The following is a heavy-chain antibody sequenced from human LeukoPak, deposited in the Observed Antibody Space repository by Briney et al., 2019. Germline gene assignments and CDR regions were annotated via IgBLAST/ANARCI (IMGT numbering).Heavy chain of an antibody. CDR3: ARGSSDWYYFDY. D-gene: IGHD6-19*01. CDR1: GFTFSDYY. J-gene: IGHJ4*02. V-gene: IGHV3-11*01. CDR2: IGSSGSPI. Sequence: GGSLRLSRAASGFTFSDYYMSWIRQAPGKELEWVSYIGSSGSPIYYGDSVKGRFTISRDNAKNSLYLQMDSLRAEDTAVYYCARGSSDWYYFDYWGQGTLVTVSS.